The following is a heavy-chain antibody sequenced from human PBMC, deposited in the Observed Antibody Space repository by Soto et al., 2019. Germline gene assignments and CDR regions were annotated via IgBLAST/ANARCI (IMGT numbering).Heavy chain of an antibody. CDR1: GFTFSSYW. CDR3: ARDCSSTSCYGSYYYGMDV. CDR2: IKQDGSEK. Sequence: GGALRLSSAAAGFTFSSYWMRWVRQAPGKGLEWVANIKQDGSEKYYVDSVKGRFTISRDNAKNSLYLQMNSLRAEDTAVYYCARDCSSTSCYGSYYYGMDVWGQGTTVTVSS. J-gene: IGHJ6*02. D-gene: IGHD2-2*01. V-gene: IGHV3-7*05.